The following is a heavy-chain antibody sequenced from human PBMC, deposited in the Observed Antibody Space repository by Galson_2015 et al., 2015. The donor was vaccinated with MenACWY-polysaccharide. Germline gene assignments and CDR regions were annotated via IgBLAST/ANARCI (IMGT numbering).Heavy chain of an antibody. V-gene: IGHV3-33*01. J-gene: IGHJ4*01. CDR1: GLAFTSFG. Sequence: SLRLSCAAPGLAFTSFGMHWVRQAPGKGLEWVAVIWSDGTNQNYAESVKGRFTIYRDNDNNELYLQMNSLTSEDTAMYFCASGRVGLKDPNRQFDCWGRGSLVTVSS. D-gene: IGHD1-26*01. CDR3: ASGRVGLKDPNRQFDC. CDR2: IWSDGTNQ.